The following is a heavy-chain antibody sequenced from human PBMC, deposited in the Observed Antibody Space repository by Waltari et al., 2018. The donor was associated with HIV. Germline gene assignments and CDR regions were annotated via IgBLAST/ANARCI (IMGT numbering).Heavy chain of an antibody. CDR1: GFTFADAW. J-gene: IGHJ4*02. D-gene: IGHD7-27*01. V-gene: IGHV3-15*01. CDR3: AAGTGRSDFDY. CDR2: IKGKTDAGTR. Sequence: EVQLVESGGGLVEPGGSLRLSCAASGFTFADAWMYWVRQAPGKGLEWVSRIKGKTDAGTRDFAAPVKGRFSISRDYLKNTVDLQMNNLKTEDTALYYCAAGTGRSDFDYWGQGTLVTVSS.